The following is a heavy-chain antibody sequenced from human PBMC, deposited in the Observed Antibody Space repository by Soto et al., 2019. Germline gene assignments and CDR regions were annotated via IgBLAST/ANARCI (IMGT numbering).Heavy chain of an antibody. CDR1: GYSFTGYW. V-gene: IGHV5-51*01. D-gene: IGHD3-10*01. Sequence: PGGSLKISCQGSGYSFTGYWIGWVRQMPGKGLEWRGIIYPGDSDTRYSPSFQGQVTISADKSISTAYLQWSSLKASDTAMYYCARSRSIWFGRPAFDYWGQGTLVTVSS. J-gene: IGHJ4*02. CDR2: IYPGDSDT. CDR3: ARSRSIWFGRPAFDY.